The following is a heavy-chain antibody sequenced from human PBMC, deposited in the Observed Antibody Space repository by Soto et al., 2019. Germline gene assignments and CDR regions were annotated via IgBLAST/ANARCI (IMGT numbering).Heavy chain of an antibody. D-gene: IGHD2-2*01. CDR2: ISGSGGST. CDR1: GFTFSSYA. CDR3: AKLGDQLLQMDPTGGPFDY. Sequence: GGSLRLSCAASGFTFSSYAMSWVRQAPGKGLEWVSAISGSGGSTYYADSVKGRFTISRDNSKNTLYLQMNSLRAEDTAVYYCAKLGDQLLQMDPTGGPFDYWGQGTLVTISS. V-gene: IGHV3-23*01. J-gene: IGHJ4*02.